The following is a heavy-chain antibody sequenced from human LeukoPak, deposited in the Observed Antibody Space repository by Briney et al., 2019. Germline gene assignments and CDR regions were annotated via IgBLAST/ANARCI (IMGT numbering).Heavy chain of an antibody. CDR3: AGHHQAYSRTY. V-gene: IGHV3-21*01. CDR2: ISYDTTYK. Sequence: GGSLRLSCAASGFTFNTYSMTWVRQAPGKGLHWVSSISYDTTYKYYADSVKGRFTISRDNAKDTLYLQMNSLRAEDTAVYYCAGHHQAYSRTYWGQGTLVTVSS. CDR1: GFTFNTYS. J-gene: IGHJ4*02. D-gene: IGHD1-26*01.